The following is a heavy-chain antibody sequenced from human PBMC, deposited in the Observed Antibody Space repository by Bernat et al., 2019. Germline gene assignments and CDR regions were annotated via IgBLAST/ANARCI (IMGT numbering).Heavy chain of an antibody. D-gene: IGHD3-3*01. CDR3: AKFQRVLRFLEWLPFDS. CDR1: GFTVSSYA. CDR2: ISGSGGST. J-gene: IGHJ4*02. V-gene: IGHV3-23*04. Sequence: EVQLVESGGGLVQPGGSLRLSCAASGFTVSSYAMSWVRQAPGKGLEWVSAISGSGGSTYYADSVKGRFTISRDNSKNTLYLQMNSLRAEDTAVYYCAKFQRVLRFLEWLPFDSWGQGTLVTVSS.